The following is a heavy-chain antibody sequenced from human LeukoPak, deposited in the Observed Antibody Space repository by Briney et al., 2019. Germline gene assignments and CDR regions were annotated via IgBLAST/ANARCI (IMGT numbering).Heavy chain of an antibody. CDR2: IYHSGST. CDR3: ARDPLSIAAAGHFDY. Sequence: SEILSLTCTVSGYSISSGYYWGWIRQPPGKGLEWIGSIYHSGSTYYNPSLKSRVTISVDTSKNQFSLKLSSVTAADTAVYYCARDPLSIAAAGHFDYWGQGTLVTVSS. V-gene: IGHV4-38-2*02. D-gene: IGHD6-13*01. J-gene: IGHJ4*02. CDR1: GYSISSGYY.